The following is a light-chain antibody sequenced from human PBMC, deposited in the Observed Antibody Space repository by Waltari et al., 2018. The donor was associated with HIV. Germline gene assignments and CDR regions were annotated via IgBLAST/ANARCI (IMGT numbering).Light chain of an antibody. V-gene: IGKV4-1*01. Sequence: DIVMTQSPDSLAVSLGGRTTINCKSSQNLFYSSNNKNYLAGYQHKPGQPPKLLFYWASTRESGVPDRFSGSGSGTNFTLSISSLQADDVAVYFCQQYYSTPPTFGQGTKLEI. CDR1: QNLFYSSNNKNY. J-gene: IGKJ2*01. CDR2: WAS. CDR3: QQYYSTPPT.